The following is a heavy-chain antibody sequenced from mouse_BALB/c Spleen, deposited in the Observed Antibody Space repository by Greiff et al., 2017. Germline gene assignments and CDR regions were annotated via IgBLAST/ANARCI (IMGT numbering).Heavy chain of an antibody. CDR2: IDPANGNT. Sequence: VQLKESGAELVKPGASVKLSCTASGFYFKDSYMHWVKQRPEQGLEWIGRIDPANGNTKYDPKFQGKATITADTSSNTAYLLISSLTSEGTAVYYCARGGDGGIAYWGQGTLVTVSA. D-gene: IGHD3-3*01. CDR3: ARGGDGGIAY. CDR1: GFYFKDSY. J-gene: IGHJ3*01. V-gene: IGHV14-3*02.